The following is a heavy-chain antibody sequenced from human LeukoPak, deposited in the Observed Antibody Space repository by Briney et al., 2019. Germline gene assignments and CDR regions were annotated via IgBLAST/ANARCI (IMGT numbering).Heavy chain of an antibody. CDR1: GFSLSTSGVG. J-gene: IGHJ4*02. V-gene: IGHV2-5*02. CDR2: IYWDDDK. CDR3: ARTPDPYYFDY. Sequence: SGPTLVKPTQTLTLTCTFSGFSLSTSGVGVGWIRQPPGKALEWLALIYWDDDKRYSPSLESRLTITKDTSKNQVVLTMTNMDPVDTATYYCARTPDPYYFDYWGQGTLVTVSS.